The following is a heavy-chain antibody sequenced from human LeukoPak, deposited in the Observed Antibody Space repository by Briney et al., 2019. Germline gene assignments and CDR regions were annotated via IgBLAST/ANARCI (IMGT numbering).Heavy chain of an antibody. V-gene: IGHV4-4*07. CDR3: ASRARDLEMATITQAFDI. D-gene: IGHD5-24*01. Sequence: SETLSLTCTVSGGSISSYYWSWIRQPAGKGLEWIGRIYTSGSTNYNPSLKSRVTMSVDTSKNQFSLKLSSVTAADTAVYYCASRARDLEMATITQAFDIWGQGTMVTVSS. CDR1: GGSISSYY. J-gene: IGHJ3*02. CDR2: IYTSGST.